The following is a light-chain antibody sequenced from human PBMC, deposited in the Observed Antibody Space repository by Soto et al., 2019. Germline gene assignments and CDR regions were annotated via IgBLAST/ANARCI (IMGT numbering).Light chain of an antibody. CDR1: ESVSRY. CDR3: QQRGKWPRT. V-gene: IGKV3-11*01. J-gene: IGKJ2*01. Sequence: EIVLTPSPATLSLSPGESVTLSCRASESVSRYLAWYQHKPGQAPRLLIYDASNRATDIPARFSGSGSGKDYTLTISRLESKYFGVYYFQQRGKWPRTFGQGTKLEI. CDR2: DAS.